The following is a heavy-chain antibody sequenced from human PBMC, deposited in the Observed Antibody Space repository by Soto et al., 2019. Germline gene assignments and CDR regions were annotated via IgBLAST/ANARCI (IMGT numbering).Heavy chain of an antibody. V-gene: IGHV3-33*01. CDR3: ARDPIVGATSYYGMDV. D-gene: IGHD1-26*01. CDR2: IWYDGSNK. J-gene: IGHJ6*02. CDR1: GFTFSSYG. Sequence: PGGSLRLSCAASGFTFSSYGMHWVRQAPGKGLEWVAVIWYDGSNKYYADSVKGRFTISRDNSKNTLYLQMNSLRAEDTAVYYCARDPIVGATSYYGMDVWGQGTTVTVYS.